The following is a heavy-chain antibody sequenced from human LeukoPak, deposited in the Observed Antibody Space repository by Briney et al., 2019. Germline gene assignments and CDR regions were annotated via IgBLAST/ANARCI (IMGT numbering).Heavy chain of an antibody. V-gene: IGHV4-39*01. J-gene: IGHJ6*03. CDR1: GGSISSSSYY. CDR2: LYYSGST. D-gene: IGHD1-26*01. CDR3: ARRVGPNYYYYYMDV. Sequence: SDTLSPTCTVSGGSISSSSYYWGWIRQPPGKGLAWIGSLYYSGSTYYNPSLKSRVTISVDTSKNQFSLKLSSVTAADTAVYYCARRVGPNYYYYYMDVWGKGTTVTVSS.